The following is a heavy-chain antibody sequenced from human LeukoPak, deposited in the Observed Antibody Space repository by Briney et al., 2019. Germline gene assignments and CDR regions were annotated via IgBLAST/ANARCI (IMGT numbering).Heavy chain of an antibody. J-gene: IGHJ4*02. CDR3: AKDRAGTPWAD. V-gene: IGHV3-23*01. CDR1: GFTFTTYS. D-gene: IGHD1-1*01. Sequence: QPGGSLRLPCAAPGFTFTTYSMTWVRQAPGKGLEWVSTINPGGITTYYADSVKGRFTISRDNSKNTVSLQMDSLRADDTAVYYCAKDRAGTPWADWGQGTLVTVSS. CDR2: INPGGITT.